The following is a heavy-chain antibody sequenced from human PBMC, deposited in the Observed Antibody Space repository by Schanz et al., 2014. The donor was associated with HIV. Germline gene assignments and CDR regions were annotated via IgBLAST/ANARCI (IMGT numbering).Heavy chain of an antibody. CDR2: INPTTGKT. J-gene: IGHJ4*02. V-gene: IGHV1-2*02. CDR1: GYSFTGYY. Sequence: QVQLVQSGAEVEKPGASAKVSCRASGYSFTGYYIHWVRQAPGQGLEWMGWINPTTGKTYYTQKFRGRVTMTRDTSINTASLEVNRLMSDDTAVYYCARNQYQMLPFDFWGQGTLVTVSS. CDR3: ARNQYQMLPFDF. D-gene: IGHD2-15*01.